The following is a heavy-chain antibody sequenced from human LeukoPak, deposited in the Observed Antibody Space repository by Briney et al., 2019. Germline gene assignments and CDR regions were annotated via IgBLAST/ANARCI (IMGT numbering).Heavy chain of an antibody. V-gene: IGHV3-23*01. CDR3: AKNRGAGSHYYYHMNV. CDR2: ISGSGGGT. J-gene: IGHJ6*03. CDR1: GFTFSTYA. Sequence: HAGGSLRFSCAASGFTFSTYAMSWVRQAAGKGLVWVSLISGSGGGTYYADSVKGRFTISRDNSKNTLYLQLNSLRVEDTAVYYCAKNRGAGSHYYYHMNVWGKGTTVTVSS. D-gene: IGHD1-26*01.